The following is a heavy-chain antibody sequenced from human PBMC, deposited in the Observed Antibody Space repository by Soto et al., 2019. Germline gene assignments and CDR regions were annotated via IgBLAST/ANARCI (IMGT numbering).Heavy chain of an antibody. Sequence: EVQLLESGGGLVQPGGSLRLSCAAHGFTFSYYAMSWVRQAPGKGLEWVSAISDTGGSTYHADSVRGRFTISRDNSRNTLYLQMNSLRAEDTAVYYCVKGSRASRPYYFDYWGQGTLVTVSS. CDR2: ISDTGGST. CDR3: VKGSRASRPYYFDY. J-gene: IGHJ4*02. CDR1: GFTFSYYA. V-gene: IGHV3-23*01. D-gene: IGHD2-15*01.